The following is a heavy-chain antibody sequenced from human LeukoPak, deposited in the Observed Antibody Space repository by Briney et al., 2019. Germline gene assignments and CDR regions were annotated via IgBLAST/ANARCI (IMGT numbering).Heavy chain of an antibody. Sequence: PSETLSLTCTVSGGSISSYYWNWIRQPPGKGLEWIGYIYYSGSTSYNPSLKSRVTISVDTSKNQFSLKLSSVTAADTAVYYCARQASYRRDYFDYWGQGTLVTVSS. V-gene: IGHV4-59*01. J-gene: IGHJ4*02. CDR1: GGSISSYY. CDR3: ARQASYRRDYFDY. D-gene: IGHD2-21*01. CDR2: IYYSGST.